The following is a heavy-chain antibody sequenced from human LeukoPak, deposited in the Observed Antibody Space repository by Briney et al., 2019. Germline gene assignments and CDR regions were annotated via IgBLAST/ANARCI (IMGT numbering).Heavy chain of an antibody. J-gene: IGHJ1*01. CDR3: ARDRNYDFWSGYSTKASGYFQN. V-gene: IGHV3-30-3*01. Sequence: PGGSLRLSCAASGFTFSNYAMHWVRQAPGKGLEWVAVISYDGSDKSYADSVKGRFTISRDNSKNTLYLQMNSLRAEDTAVYYCARDRNYDFWSGYSTKASGYFQNWGQGTLVTVSS. D-gene: IGHD3-3*01. CDR1: GFTFSNYA. CDR2: ISYDGSDK.